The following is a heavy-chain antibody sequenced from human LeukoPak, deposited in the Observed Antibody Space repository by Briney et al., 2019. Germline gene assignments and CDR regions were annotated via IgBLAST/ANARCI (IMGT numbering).Heavy chain of an antibody. Sequence: PSQTLSLTCTVSGGSISCGGYYWSWIRQPPGKGLELIGYIYYSGSTYYNPTLKSRVTISVDTSKNKFSLKLSSVTAADTAVYYCARVVVVVPAATLGPSTDYYYYYYMDDWGKGTTVTVSS. D-gene: IGHD2-2*01. CDR1: GGSISCGGYY. CDR2: IYYSGST. CDR3: ARVVVVVPAATLGPSTDYYYYYYMDD. J-gene: IGHJ6*03. V-gene: IGHV4-31*03.